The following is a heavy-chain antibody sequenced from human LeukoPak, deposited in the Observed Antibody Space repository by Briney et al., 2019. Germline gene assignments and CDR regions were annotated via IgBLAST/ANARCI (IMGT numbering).Heavy chain of an antibody. Sequence: SETLSLTCTVSGGSMSPYHWGWIRQPPGKGLEWTGYIYYSGSTNYNPSLNSRVTISVDTSKNQFSLRMSSVTAADTAIYYCARAVSGRFDYWGQGTLVTVSS. CDR3: ARAVSGRFDY. D-gene: IGHD6-19*01. V-gene: IGHV4-59*08. CDR2: IYYSGST. CDR1: GGSMSPYH. J-gene: IGHJ4*02.